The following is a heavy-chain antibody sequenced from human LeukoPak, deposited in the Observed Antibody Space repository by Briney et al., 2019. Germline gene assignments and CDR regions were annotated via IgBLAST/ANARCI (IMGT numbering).Heavy chain of an antibody. D-gene: IGHD6-19*01. V-gene: IGHV3-30*18. CDR1: GFTFSSYG. CDR3: AKDPQPIAVAGYFDY. Sequence: GGSLRLSCAASGFTFSSYGMHWVRQAPGKGLEWVAVISYDGSNKYYADSVKGRFTISRDNSKNTLYLQMNSLRAEDTAVYYCAKDPQPIAVAGYFDYWGQGTLVTVSS. J-gene: IGHJ4*02. CDR2: ISYDGSNK.